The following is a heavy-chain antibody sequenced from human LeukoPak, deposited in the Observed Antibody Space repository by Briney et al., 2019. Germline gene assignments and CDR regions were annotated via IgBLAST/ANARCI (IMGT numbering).Heavy chain of an antibody. Sequence: PGGSLRLSCAASGFTFSSYGMHWVRQAPGKGLEWVAVISYDGGNKYYGDSVKGRFTISRDNSKNSLYLQMNSLRAEDTAVYYCARALIGYYFDYWGQGTLVTVSS. CDR2: ISYDGGNK. D-gene: IGHD2-8*01. CDR3: ARALIGYYFDY. CDR1: GFTFSSYG. V-gene: IGHV3-30*03. J-gene: IGHJ4*02.